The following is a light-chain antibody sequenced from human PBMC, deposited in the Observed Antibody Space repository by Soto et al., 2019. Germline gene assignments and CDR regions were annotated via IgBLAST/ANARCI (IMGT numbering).Light chain of an antibody. J-gene: IGKJ1*01. CDR3: QQYESSSRT. Sequence: EIVLTQSPGTLSLSPGERATLSCRASQSVSSSYLAWYQQKPGQAPRLLIYGASSRATGIPDRFSGSGSGTDFTLTIRRLEPEDFAVYYCQQYESSSRTFGQGTKVDIK. CDR1: QSVSSSY. V-gene: IGKV3-20*01. CDR2: GAS.